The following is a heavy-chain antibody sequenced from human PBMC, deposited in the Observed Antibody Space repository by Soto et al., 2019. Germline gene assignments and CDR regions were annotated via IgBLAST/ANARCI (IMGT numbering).Heavy chain of an antibody. D-gene: IGHD4-17*01. J-gene: IGHJ5*02. Sequence: QVQLQESGPGLVKPSGTLSLTCAVSGGSISSSNWWSWVRQPPGKGLEWIGEIYHSGSTNYNPSLKSRVTISVDKSQNQFPLKLSSVTAADTAVYYCARDRHYGGKWMSWFDPWGQGTLVTVSS. V-gene: IGHV4-4*02. CDR3: ARDRHYGGKWMSWFDP. CDR2: IYHSGST. CDR1: GGSISSSNW.